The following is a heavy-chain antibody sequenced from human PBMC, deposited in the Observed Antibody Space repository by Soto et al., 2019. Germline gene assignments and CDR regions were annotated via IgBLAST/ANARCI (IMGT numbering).Heavy chain of an antibody. CDR1: GFTFSTYA. Sequence: QVQLVESGGGVVQPGRSLRLSCAASGFTFSTYAMHCVRQAPGKVLEWVAVISYDGTNKYYADSVRGRFTISRDNSKNTLFLQRNSLRAEDTAVYYCAKDGGGYNYGYVIIDKYYYGIDVWGQGTTVTVSS. J-gene: IGHJ6*02. D-gene: IGHD5-18*01. CDR2: ISYDGTNK. V-gene: IGHV3-30-3*01. CDR3: AKDGGGYNYGYVIIDKYYYGIDV.